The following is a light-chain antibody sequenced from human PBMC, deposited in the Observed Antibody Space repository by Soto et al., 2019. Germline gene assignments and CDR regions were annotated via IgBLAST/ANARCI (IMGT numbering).Light chain of an antibody. CDR3: QQYNNWPPWT. CDR2: GAS. J-gene: IGKJ1*01. CDR1: QSVTKNN. V-gene: IGKV3-15*01. Sequence: EIVLTQSPGTLSLSPGERATLSCRASQSVTKNNLAWYQQKPGQAPRLLIYGASTRATGIPARFSGSGSGTEFTLTIRIIQSEDFEVYYCQQYNNWPPWTFGQGTKVYIK.